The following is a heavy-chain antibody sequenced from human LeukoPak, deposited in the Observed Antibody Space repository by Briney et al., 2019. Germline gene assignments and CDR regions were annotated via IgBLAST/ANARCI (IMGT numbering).Heavy chain of an antibody. D-gene: IGHD5-24*01. CDR2: IYHSGSS. CDR1: DGSISSSSYY. J-gene: IGHJ3*01. Sequence: SETLSLTCSVSDGSISSSSYYWGWIRQPPGKGLEWIGYIYHSGSSYYNPSHKSRVTLSVDTSKKQFSLRPSSVTAADTAVYYCAKLDGDNFKGALDVWGQGTMVTVSS. CDR3: AKLDGDNFKGALDV. V-gene: IGHV4-39*07.